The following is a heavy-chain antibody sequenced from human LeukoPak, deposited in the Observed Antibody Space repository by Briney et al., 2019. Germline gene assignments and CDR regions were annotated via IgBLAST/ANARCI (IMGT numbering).Heavy chain of an antibody. CDR1: GFTFSNYG. J-gene: IGHJ3*02. CDR3: ARDSGGRYPVDASDI. Sequence: GGSLRLSCAASGFTFSNYGIHWVRQAPGKGLEWVAVIWYDGSNKYYADSVKGRFTVSRDNAKYTAYLEMNSLRAEDTAIYYCARDSGGRYPVDASDIWGQGTMVTVSS. D-gene: IGHD2-15*01. V-gene: IGHV3-33*01. CDR2: IWYDGSNK.